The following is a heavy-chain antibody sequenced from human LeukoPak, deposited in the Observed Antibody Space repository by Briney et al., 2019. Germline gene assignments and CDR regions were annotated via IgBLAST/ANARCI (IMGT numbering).Heavy chain of an antibody. J-gene: IGHJ4*02. CDR2: IYYSGST. CDR1: GGSISSYY. Sequence: SETLSLTCTVSGGSISSYYWSWIRRPPGKGLEWIGYIYYSGSTNYNPSLKSRVTISVDTSKNQFSLRLTSVTAADTAVYYCVRTNPWDLTYYFDYWGQGTLVTVSS. CDR3: VRTNPWDLTYYFDY. D-gene: IGHD1-14*01. V-gene: IGHV4-59*01.